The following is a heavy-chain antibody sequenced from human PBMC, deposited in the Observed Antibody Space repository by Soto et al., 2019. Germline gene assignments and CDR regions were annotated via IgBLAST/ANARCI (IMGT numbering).Heavy chain of an antibody. V-gene: IGHV4-61*01. D-gene: IGHD3-10*01. J-gene: IGHJ4*02. Sequence: SETLSLTCTVSGASLRGGTYYWSWIRQPPGKGLEWIGYISHSGRTNYDPSLKSRLTMSVDTSQNQCSLQLNSVTAADTAVYYCSYGSSFDYWGQGTLVTVSS. CDR3: SYGSSFDY. CDR2: ISHSGRT. CDR1: GASLRGGTYY.